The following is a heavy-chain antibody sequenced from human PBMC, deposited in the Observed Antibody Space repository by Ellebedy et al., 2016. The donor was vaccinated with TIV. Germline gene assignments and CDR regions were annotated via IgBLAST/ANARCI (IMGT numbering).Heavy chain of an antibody. D-gene: IGHD3-9*01. Sequence: PGGSLRLSCAASGFTFSNAWMNWVRQAPGKGLEWVGRIKSKTDGGTTDYAAPVKGRFTISRDDSKNTLYLQMNSLKTEDTAVYYCTTDLGGLRYFDWLFNYYGMDVWGQGTTVTVSS. CDR1: GFTFSNAW. CDR2: IKSKTDGGTT. J-gene: IGHJ6*02. CDR3: TTDLGGLRYFDWLFNYYGMDV. V-gene: IGHV3-15*07.